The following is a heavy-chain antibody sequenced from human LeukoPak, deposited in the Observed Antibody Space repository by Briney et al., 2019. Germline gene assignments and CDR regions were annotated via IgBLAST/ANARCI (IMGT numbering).Heavy chain of an antibody. J-gene: IGHJ3*02. CDR3: ARLPRGAFDI. V-gene: IGHV4-34*01. CDR2: INHSGST. CDR1: GGSFSGYY. Sequence: SETLSLTCAVYGGSFSGYYWGWIRQPPGKGLEWIGEINHSGSTNYNPSLKSRVTISVDTSKNQFSLKLSSVTAADTAVYYCARLPRGAFDIWGQGTMVTVSS. D-gene: IGHD5-12*01.